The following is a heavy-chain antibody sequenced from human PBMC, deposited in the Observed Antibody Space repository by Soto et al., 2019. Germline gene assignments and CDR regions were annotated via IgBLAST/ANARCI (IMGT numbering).Heavy chain of an antibody. V-gene: IGHV3-48*03. CDR2: ISSSDNTV. J-gene: IGHJ4*02. Sequence: GGSLRLSCAASGFTFTTYEMNWVRQAPGKGLEWISYISSSDNTVFYADAVKGRFTISRDNAKNSLYLHMNSLRAEDTAVYYCASGRIATAGPLFDCWGQGTLVTVS. D-gene: IGHD6-13*01. CDR1: GFTFTTYE. CDR3: ASGRIATAGPLFDC.